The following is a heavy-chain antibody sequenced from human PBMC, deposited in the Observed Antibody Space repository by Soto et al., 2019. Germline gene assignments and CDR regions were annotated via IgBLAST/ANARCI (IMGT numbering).Heavy chain of an antibody. CDR3: TRGYSGASIYAFDI. D-gene: IGHD1-26*01. CDR2: IANKANSYTT. V-gene: IGHV3-72*01. CDR1: GSWFTLSGPY. Sequence: GAPRLSCVASGSWFTLSGPYMDWVRQAPGEGLDWVGRIANKANSYTTEYAASVNGRFTISRDDSKNSLFLQMDSLKTEDTAVYYCTRGYSGASIYAFDIWGQEAMVTVSS. J-gene: IGHJ3*02.